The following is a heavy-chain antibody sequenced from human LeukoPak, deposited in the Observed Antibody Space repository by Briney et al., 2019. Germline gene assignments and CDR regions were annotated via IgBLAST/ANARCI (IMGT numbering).Heavy chain of an antibody. V-gene: IGHV3-48*01. CDR1: GFTFSSYS. D-gene: IGHD6-13*01. Sequence: PGGSLRLSCAASGFTFSSYSMNWVRQAPGKGLEWVSYISSSSSTIYYADSVKGRFTISRDNAKNSLYLQMNSLRAEDTAVYYCASLSSSRNFDYWGQGTLVTVSS. CDR2: ISSSSSTI. J-gene: IGHJ4*02. CDR3: ASLSSSRNFDY.